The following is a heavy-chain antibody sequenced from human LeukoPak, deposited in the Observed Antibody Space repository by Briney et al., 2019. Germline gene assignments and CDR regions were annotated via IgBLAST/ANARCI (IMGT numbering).Heavy chain of an antibody. D-gene: IGHD2-21*02. CDR1: GGSISSGSYY. CDR3: AREETIVVVTATLDY. J-gene: IGHJ4*02. Sequence: PSETLSLTCTVSGGSISSGSYYWSWIRQPAGKGLEWIGRIYTSGSTNYNPSLKSRVTISVDTSKNQFSLKLSSVTAADTAVYYCAREETIVVVTATLDYWGQGTLVTVSS. CDR2: IYTSGST. V-gene: IGHV4-61*02.